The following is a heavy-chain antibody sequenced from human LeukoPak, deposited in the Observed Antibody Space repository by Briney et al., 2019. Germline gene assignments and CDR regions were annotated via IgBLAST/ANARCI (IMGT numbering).Heavy chain of an antibody. V-gene: IGHV3-53*01. CDR2: MYSGGST. CDR3: ARGWGYCSRTSCPLEH. D-gene: IGHD2-2*01. J-gene: IGHJ4*02. CDR1: GFTLSSNY. Sequence: SLRLSCPPSGFTLSSNYMRWVRQAPGKGLEWVAVMYSGGSTYYPDSVRGRSTISRDNSKHTLYLQMNRLGDEDTAVYYCARGWGYCSRTSCPLEHWGQGTLVTGSS.